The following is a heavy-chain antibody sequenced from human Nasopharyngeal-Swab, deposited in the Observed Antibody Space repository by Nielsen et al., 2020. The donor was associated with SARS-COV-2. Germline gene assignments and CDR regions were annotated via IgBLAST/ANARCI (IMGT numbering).Heavy chain of an antibody. D-gene: IGHD3-10*01. J-gene: IGHJ4*02. Sequence: VRQAPGKGLEWGSYISSSGSTIYYADSVKGRFTISRDNAKNSLYLQMNSLRAEDTAVYYCARDRGGLLWFGELPTYFDYWGQGTLVTVSS. CDR2: ISSSGSTI. CDR3: ARDRGGLLWFGELPTYFDY. V-gene: IGHV3-48*03.